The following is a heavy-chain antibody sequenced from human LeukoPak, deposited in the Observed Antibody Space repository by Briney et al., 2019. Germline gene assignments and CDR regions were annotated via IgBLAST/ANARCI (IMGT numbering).Heavy chain of an antibody. V-gene: IGHV4-39*07. CDR2: IYYSGIT. J-gene: IGHJ5*02. CDR1: GGSISSSSYY. D-gene: IGHD3-10*01. CDR3: ARSSGNYRFWFDP. Sequence: SETLSLTCTVSGGSISSSSYYWGWIRQPPGKGLEWIGSIYYSGITYYNPSLKSRVTISADTSKNQFSLKLSSVTAADTAVYYCARSSGNYRFWFDPWGQGTLVTVSS.